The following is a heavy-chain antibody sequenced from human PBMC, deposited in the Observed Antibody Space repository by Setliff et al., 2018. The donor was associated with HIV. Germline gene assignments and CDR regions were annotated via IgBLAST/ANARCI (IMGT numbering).Heavy chain of an antibody. J-gene: IGHJ3*01. CDR1: GYTFTAYY. Sequence: ASVKVSCKTSGYTFTAYYIYWVRQAPGHGLELMGRIHPNTGSTNYLQEFQGRVTITRDTSMSTVYMALTGLTSDDTTVYYCAKQGYSDPLYAFDVWGQGTVVTVSS. V-gene: IGHV1-2*06. CDR2: IHPNTGST. CDR3: AKQGYSDPLYAFDV. D-gene: IGHD1-26*01.